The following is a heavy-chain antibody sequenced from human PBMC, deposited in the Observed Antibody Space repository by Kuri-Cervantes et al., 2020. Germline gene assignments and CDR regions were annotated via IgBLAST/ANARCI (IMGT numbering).Heavy chain of an antibody. J-gene: IGHJ4*02. CDR1: GGTFSSYA. CDR2: INPSSGST. V-gene: IGHV1-46*01. Sequence: ASVKVSCKASGGTFSSYAISWVRQAPGQGPEWMGKINPSSGSTRYAQKAQGRVTMTRDTSTSTVYMELSSLRSEDTAVYYCARERWALLFDFWGQGTLVTVSS. CDR3: ARERWALLFDF. D-gene: IGHD4-23*01.